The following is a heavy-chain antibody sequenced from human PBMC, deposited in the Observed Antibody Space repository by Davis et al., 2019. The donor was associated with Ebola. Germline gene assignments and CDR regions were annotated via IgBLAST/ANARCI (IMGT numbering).Heavy chain of an antibody. CDR2: ISSSSSYT. CDR1: GFPFSDSG. V-gene: IGHV3-11*06. Sequence: PGGSLRLSCAASGFPFSDSGMHWVRQAPGKGLEWVSYISSSSSYTKYADSVKGRFTISRDNAKNSLYLQMNSLRAEDTAVYYCARYLYSSGWRENWFDPWGQGTLVTVSS. CDR3: ARYLYSSGWRENWFDP. J-gene: IGHJ5*02. D-gene: IGHD6-19*01.